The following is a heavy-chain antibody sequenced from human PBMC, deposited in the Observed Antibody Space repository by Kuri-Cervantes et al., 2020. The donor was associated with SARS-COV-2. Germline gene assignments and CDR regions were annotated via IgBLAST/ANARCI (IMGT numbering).Heavy chain of an antibody. CDR1: GFTFSSYA. Sequence: GESLKISCSASGFTFSSYAMHWVRQASGKGLEYVSAISSNGGSTYYADSVKGRFTISRDNSKNTLYLQMSSLRAEDTAVYYCVKSSYGGSSSWPDYWGQGTLVTVSS. CDR2: ISSNGGST. CDR3: VKSSYGGSSSWPDY. D-gene: IGHD6-13*01. V-gene: IGHV3-64D*06. J-gene: IGHJ4*02.